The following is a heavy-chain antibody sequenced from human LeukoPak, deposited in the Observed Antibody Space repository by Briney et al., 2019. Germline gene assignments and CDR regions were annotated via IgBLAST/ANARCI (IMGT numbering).Heavy chain of an antibody. CDR3: AVDFGSHRVVY. V-gene: IGHV4-39*01. D-gene: IGHD3-3*01. J-gene: IGHJ4*01. CDR2: IYYSGNT. CDR1: GGSISSSNYY. Sequence: PSETLSLTCTVSGGSISSSNYYWGWVRQPPGKGLEWIGSIYYSGNTYYNPHNPSLKSRVTISLDTSKNQYSLRLTSVTAADTAVYYCAVDFGSHRVVYWGQGSLVTVSS.